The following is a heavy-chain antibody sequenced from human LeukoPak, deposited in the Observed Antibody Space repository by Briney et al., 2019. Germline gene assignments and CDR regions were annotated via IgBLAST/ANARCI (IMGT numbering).Heavy chain of an antibody. CDR1: GFTFSSYA. CDR2: ISYDGSNK. CDR3: ARAGYSSGWHFDY. V-gene: IGHV3-30-3*01. J-gene: IGHJ4*02. Sequence: PGRSLRLSCAASGFTFSSYAMHWVRQAPGKGLEWVAVISYDGSNKYYADSVKGRFTISRDNSKNTLYLQMNSLRAEDTAVYYCARAGYSSGWHFDYWGQGTLVTVSS. D-gene: IGHD6-19*01.